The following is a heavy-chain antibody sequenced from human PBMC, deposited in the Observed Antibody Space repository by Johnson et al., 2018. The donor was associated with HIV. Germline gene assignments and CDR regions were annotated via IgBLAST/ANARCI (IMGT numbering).Heavy chain of an antibody. CDR3: ARASVQWELRDYDAFDI. J-gene: IGHJ3*02. D-gene: IGHD1-26*01. CDR2: INWNGGST. V-gene: IGHV3-20*04. Sequence: MLLVESGGGVVRPGGSLRLSCAASGFTFDDYGMSWVRQAPGKGLEWVSGINWNGGSTGYADSVKGRGTISRDNAKNSLYLQMNGLRAEDTALYYCARASVQWELRDYDAFDIWGQGTMVTVSS. CDR1: GFTFDDYG.